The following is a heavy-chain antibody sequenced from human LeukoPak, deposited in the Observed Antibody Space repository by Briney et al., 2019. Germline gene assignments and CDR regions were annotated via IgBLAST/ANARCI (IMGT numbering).Heavy chain of an antibody. V-gene: IGHV1-2*02. CDR2: INSNSGGT. Sequence: ASVKVSCKASGYTFTGYYMHWVRQAPGQGLEWMGWINSNSGGTNYAQKFQGRVTMTRDTSISTAYMELSRLRSDDTAVYYCARDGDFWSGFNWFDPWGQGTLVTVSS. J-gene: IGHJ5*02. CDR1: GYTFTGYY. D-gene: IGHD3-3*01. CDR3: ARDGDFWSGFNWFDP.